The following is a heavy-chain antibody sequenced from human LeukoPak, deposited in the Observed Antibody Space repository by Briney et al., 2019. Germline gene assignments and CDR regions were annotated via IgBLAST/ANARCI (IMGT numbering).Heavy chain of an antibody. CDR2: ISSSSSTI. CDR3: ARDHVVNYYDSSGFVVGGYFYMDV. Sequence: GGSLRLSCAASGFTFSSYSMNWVRQAPGKVLEWVSYISSSSSTIYYADSVKGRFTISRDNAKNSLSLQMNSLRAEDTAVYYCARDHVVNYYDSSGFVVGGYFYMDVWGKGTTVIVSS. CDR1: GFTFSSYS. D-gene: IGHD3-22*01. V-gene: IGHV3-48*01. J-gene: IGHJ6*03.